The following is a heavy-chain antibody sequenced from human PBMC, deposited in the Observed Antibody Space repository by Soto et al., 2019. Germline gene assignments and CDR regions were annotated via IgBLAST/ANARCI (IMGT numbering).Heavy chain of an antibody. J-gene: IGHJ4*02. CDR2: ISAYNGNT. D-gene: IGHD3-22*01. V-gene: IGHV1-18*01. CDR1: GYTFTSYG. CDR3: ARSEDYYDSSGYGDY. Sequence: ASVKVSCKASGYTFTSYGISWVRQAPGQGLEWMGWISAYNGNTNYAQKLQGRVTMTTDTSTSTAYMELRSLRSDDTAVYYCARSEDYYDSSGYGDYWGQGTLVTVSS.